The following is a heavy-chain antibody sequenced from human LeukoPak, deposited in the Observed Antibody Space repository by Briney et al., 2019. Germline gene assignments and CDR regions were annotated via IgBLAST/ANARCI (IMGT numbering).Heavy chain of an antibody. CDR1: GFTFSSYE. D-gene: IGHD2-2*01. V-gene: IGHV3-48*03. CDR2: ISSSGSTI. Sequence: PGGSLRLSCAASGFTFSSYEMNWVRQAPGKGLEWVSYISSSGSTIYYADSVKGRFTTSRDNAKNSLYLQMNSLRAEDTAVYYCARESGYCSSTSCSNWFDPWGQGTLVTVSS. CDR3: ARESGYCSSTSCSNWFDP. J-gene: IGHJ5*02.